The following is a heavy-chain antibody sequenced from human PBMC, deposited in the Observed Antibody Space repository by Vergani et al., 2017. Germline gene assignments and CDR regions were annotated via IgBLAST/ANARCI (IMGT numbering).Heavy chain of an antibody. CDR1: EYSFGNYW. CDR2: IYPAHSDT. Sequence: EVELVQSGPEMRKPGESLKISCKGSEYSFGNYWIGWVRQMPGKGLEWMGIIYPAHSDTRYSPSFKGQVTISADKSISTAFLEWDSLKASDTALYYCARHTTYTDAWGQGTLVTVSS. V-gene: IGHV5-51*01. J-gene: IGHJ5*02. CDR3: ARHTTYTDA. D-gene: IGHD1-1*01.